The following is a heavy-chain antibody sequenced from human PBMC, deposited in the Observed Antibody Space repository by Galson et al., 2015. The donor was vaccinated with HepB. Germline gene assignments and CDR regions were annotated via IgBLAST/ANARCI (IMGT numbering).Heavy chain of an antibody. CDR3: AKVGTNAGQLDY. D-gene: IGHD1-7*01. Sequence: ETLSLTCTVSGDSISNNYWSWIRQPPGKGLEWIGYIYYSGSGKYNPSLKSRVTISVDTSKNQFPLRLSSVTAADTAVYYCAKVGTNAGQLDYWGQGTLVTVSS. CDR2: IYYSGSG. J-gene: IGHJ4*02. CDR1: GDSISNNY. V-gene: IGHV4-59*01.